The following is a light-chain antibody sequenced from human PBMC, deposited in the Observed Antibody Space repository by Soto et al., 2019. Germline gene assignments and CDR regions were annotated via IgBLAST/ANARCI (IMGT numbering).Light chain of an antibody. J-gene: IGLJ2*01. CDR1: SSDVGGYNY. Sequence: QSALTQPASVSGSPGQSITTSCTGTSSDVGGYNYVSWYQQNPGKAPKLMIYDVTDRPSGVSNRFSGSKSGNTASLTISGLQAEDEADYYCSSYTRSTTLVVFGGGTKLTVL. CDR2: DVT. CDR3: SSYTRSTTLVV. V-gene: IGLV2-14*01.